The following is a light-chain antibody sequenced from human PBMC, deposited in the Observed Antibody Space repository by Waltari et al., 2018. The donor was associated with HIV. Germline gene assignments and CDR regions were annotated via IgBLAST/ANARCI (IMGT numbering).Light chain of an antibody. CDR3: QSADIGVL. J-gene: IGLJ2*01. V-gene: IGLV3-25*03. CDR2: KDT. CDR1: RLSKQY. Sequence: SSELTQPPSVSVSPGQTARITCSGDRLSKQYTHWYQQRPGQSPLMVMYKDTERPSGIPERFSGSSPGTTVTLTISGVRAEDEADYFCQSADIGVLFGGGTKLTVL.